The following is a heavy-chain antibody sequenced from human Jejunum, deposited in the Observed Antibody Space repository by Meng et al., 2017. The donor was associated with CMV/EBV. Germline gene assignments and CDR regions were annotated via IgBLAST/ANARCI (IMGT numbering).Heavy chain of an antibody. D-gene: IGHD5-24*01. V-gene: IGHV3-30-3*01. CDR1: GFTFSTYI. J-gene: IGHJ4*02. CDR3: ARGHDGYNYLFDY. CDR2: ISSDGSNK. Sequence: GGGVVHPGRSLRLSCAASGFTFSTYIIHWVRQAPGKGLEWVAVISSDGSNKYYADSVKGRFTISRDNSKNTLYLQMNSLRAEDTAVYYCARGHDGYNYLFDYWGQGTLVTVSS.